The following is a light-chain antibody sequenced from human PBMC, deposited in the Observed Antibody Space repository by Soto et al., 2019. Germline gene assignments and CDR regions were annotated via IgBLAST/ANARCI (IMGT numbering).Light chain of an antibody. CDR1: QSLVYSDGDTY. J-gene: IGKJ2*01. Sequence: DVVMTQSPLSLPVTLGQPASISCRSSQSLVYSDGDTYLNWFHQRPGKSPRRLIYKVSNRDSGVPDRFSGSGSGTDFTLRISRVEAEDVGVYYCMQGTHWPSPFGQGTKLEIK. V-gene: IGKV2-30*01. CDR3: MQGTHWPSP. CDR2: KVS.